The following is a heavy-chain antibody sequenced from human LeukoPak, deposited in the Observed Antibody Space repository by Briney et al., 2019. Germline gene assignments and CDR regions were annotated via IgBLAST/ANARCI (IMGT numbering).Heavy chain of an antibody. J-gene: IGHJ5*02. CDR3: ARDALGAFDP. V-gene: IGHV3-21*01. CDR2: IGSSSSYI. D-gene: IGHD1-26*01. Sequence: GGSLRLSCAASGFTFSSYSMNWVRQAPGKGLEWVSSIGSSSSYIYYADSVKGRFTISRDNAKNSLYLQMNSLRAEDTAVYYCARDALGAFDPWGQGTLVTVSS. CDR1: GFTFSSYS.